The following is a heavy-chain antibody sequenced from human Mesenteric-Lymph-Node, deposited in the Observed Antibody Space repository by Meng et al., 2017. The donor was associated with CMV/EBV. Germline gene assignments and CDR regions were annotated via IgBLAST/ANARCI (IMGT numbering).Heavy chain of an antibody. CDR2: INLSGVP. D-gene: IGHD2-15*01. CDR3: ARGSDIPGNNY. J-gene: IGHJ4*02. CDR1: GESFSCYY. V-gene: IGHV4-34*01. Sequence: QVQLQQWVAGLLKPSEDLSLTCAVYGESFSCYYWSWIRQPPGKGLEWIGEINLSGVPTYNPSVKRRVTISLDSSKNQFSLKLSSVTAEDTAVYYCARGSDIPGNNYWGQGTLVTVSS.